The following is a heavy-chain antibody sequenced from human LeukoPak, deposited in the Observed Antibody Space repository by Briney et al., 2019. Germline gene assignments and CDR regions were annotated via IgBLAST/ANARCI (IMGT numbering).Heavy chain of an antibody. V-gene: IGHV3-7*03. D-gene: IGHD3-16*02. J-gene: IGHJ4*02. CDR3: AKFRNPYTPVDFDY. CDR1: GFTFSSYW. Sequence: GGSLRLSCAASGFTFSSYWMSWVRQAPGKGLEWVANIKQDGSEKYYVDSVKGRFTISRDNSKNTVYLQITSLRAEDTALYYCAKFRNPYTPVDFDYWGQGTLVTVSP. CDR2: IKQDGSEK.